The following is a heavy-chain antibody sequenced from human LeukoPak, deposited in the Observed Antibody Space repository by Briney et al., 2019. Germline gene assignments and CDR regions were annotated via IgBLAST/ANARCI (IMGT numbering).Heavy chain of an antibody. CDR3: ARTNHDYGDFGY. V-gene: IGHV1-69*05. J-gene: IGHJ4*02. D-gene: IGHD4-17*01. CDR2: IIRIFGTA. Sequence: SVKVSCKASGGTFSSYAISWVRQATGQGLEWMGRIIRIFGTANYAQKFQGIVTITTDESTSTAYMELSSLRSEDTAVYYCARTNHDYGDFGYWGKGNLVTVSS. CDR1: GGTFSSYA.